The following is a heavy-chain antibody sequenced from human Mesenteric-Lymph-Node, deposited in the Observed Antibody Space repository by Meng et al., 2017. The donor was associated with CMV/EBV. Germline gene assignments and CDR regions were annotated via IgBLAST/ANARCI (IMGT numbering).Heavy chain of an antibody. J-gene: IGHJ5*02. D-gene: IGHD1-26*01. CDR3: AKDVGLGGNYGWFDP. CDR2: ISNSGGST. CDR1: GFTFSTYA. Sequence: GESLKISCAASGFTFSTYAMSWVRQAPGKGLEWVSAISNSGGSTFYADSVKGRFTISRDNSKSTLYLQMNNLRGEDTAVYHCAKDVGLGGNYGWFDPWGQGTLVTVSS. V-gene: IGHV3-23*01.